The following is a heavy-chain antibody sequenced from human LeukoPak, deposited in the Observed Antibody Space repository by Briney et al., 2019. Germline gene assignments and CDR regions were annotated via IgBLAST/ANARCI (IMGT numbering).Heavy chain of an antibody. CDR2: INTNTGNP. D-gene: IGHD3-16*01. Sequence: ASVKVSCKASGGTFSSYAISWVRQAPGQGLEWMGWINTNTGNPTYAQDFTGRFVFSLDTSVSTAYLQISSLKAEDTAVYYCGRGVLDSWGVFWVFDIGGKGKMVTFFS. J-gene: IGHJ3*02. CDR1: GGTFSSYA. CDR3: GRGVLDSWGVFWVFDI. V-gene: IGHV7-4-1*02.